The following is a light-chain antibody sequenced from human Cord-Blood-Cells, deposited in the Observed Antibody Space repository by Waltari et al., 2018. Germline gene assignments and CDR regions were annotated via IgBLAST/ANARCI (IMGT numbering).Light chain of an antibody. V-gene: IGLV2-14*01. CDR3: SSYTSSSTWV. J-gene: IGLJ3*02. CDR2: DVS. CDR1: SSDVGGYNY. Sequence: QSALTQPASVSGSPGPSITISCTGTSSDVGGYNYVSCYQQHPGKAPKLMLYDVSNRPSGVSNRFSGSKSGNTASLTISGLQAEDEADYYCSSYTSSSTWVFGGGTKLTVL.